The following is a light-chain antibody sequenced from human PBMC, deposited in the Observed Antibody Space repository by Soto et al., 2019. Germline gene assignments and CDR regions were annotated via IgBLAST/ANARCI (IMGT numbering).Light chain of an antibody. CDR2: DAS. V-gene: IGKV3-11*01. J-gene: IGKJ1*01. CDR3: QQRSNWPPV. Sequence: EIVLTQSPATLSLSPGERATLSCRASQSVSSYLAWYQQKPGQAHRLLIYDASNRATGIPARFSGSGSGTDFTLTISSLEPEDFAVYYCQQRSNWPPVFGQGNKVEIK. CDR1: QSVSSY.